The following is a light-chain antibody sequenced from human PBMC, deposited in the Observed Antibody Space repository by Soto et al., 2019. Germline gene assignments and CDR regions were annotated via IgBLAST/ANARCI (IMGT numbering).Light chain of an antibody. J-gene: IGLJ3*02. CDR1: SSDVGGYNY. CDR3: SSYPSSSTLGGWV. V-gene: IGLV2-14*01. CDR2: EVS. Sequence: QSALTQPASVSGSPGQSITISCTGTSSDVGGYNYVSWYQQHPGKAPKLMISEVSNRPSGVSNRFSGSKSGNTASLTISGLQAEDEADYYCSSYPSSSTLGGWVFGGGTKVTVL.